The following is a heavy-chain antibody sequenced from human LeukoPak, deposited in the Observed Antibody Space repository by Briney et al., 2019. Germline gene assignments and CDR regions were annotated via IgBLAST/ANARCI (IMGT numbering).Heavy chain of an antibody. CDR3: ARDEVGVAGTGLDY. CDR2: ISSSSSYI. D-gene: IGHD6-19*01. CDR1: GFTFSSYS. V-gene: IGHV3-21*04. J-gene: IGHJ4*02. Sequence: GGSLRLSCAASGFTFSSYSMNWVRQAPGKGLEWVSSISSSSSYIYYADSVKGRFTISRDNAKNSLYLQMNSLRADDTAVYYCARDEVGVAGTGLDYWGQGTLVTVSP.